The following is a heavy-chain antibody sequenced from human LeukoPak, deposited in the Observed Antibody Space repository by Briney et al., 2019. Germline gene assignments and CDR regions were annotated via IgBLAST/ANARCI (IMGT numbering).Heavy chain of an antibody. CDR3: ASEPLGAAHYDS. V-gene: IGHV1-2*02. J-gene: IGHJ4*02. Sequence: ASVKVSCKASGYTFTGYYMHWVRQAPGHGLEWMGWLNPDTGASKYAQDFHGRVTMTGYMSITTVYIDLTRLRFDDTAVYYCASEPLGAAHYDSWGQGTLVTVSS. CDR2: LNPDTGAS. CDR1: GYTFTGYY. D-gene: IGHD3-16*01.